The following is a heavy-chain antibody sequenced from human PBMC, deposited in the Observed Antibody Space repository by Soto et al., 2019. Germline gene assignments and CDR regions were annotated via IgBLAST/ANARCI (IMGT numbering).Heavy chain of an antibody. D-gene: IGHD6-19*01. CDR3: ARAAVAGTGFFDY. V-gene: IGHV4-30-2*01. CDR1: GGSISSGGYS. Sequence: QLQLQESGSGLVKPSQTLSLTCAVSGGSISSGGYSWSWIRQPPGKGLEWIGYIYHSGSTYYNPSLKSRVTISVDRSKNQCSLKLSSVTAADTAVYYCARAAVAGTGFFDYWGQGNLVTVSS. J-gene: IGHJ4*02. CDR2: IYHSGST.